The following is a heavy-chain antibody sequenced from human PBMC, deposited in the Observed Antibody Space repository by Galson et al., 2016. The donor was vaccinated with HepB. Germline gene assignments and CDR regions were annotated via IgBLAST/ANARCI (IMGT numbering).Heavy chain of an antibody. V-gene: IGHV4-4*02. D-gene: IGHD3/OR15-3a*01. CDR1: GDSISSTYW. CDR2: NTPSGGT. CDR3: AAHPVDFSY. Sequence: SETLSLTCAVSGDSISSTYWRGWGRQPPGKGLEWIGKNTPSGGTNYNPSLRSRVTISRDRSKNQFAQRLSSVTAADAAVYYWAAHPVDFSYWGQGMLVTVSS. J-gene: IGHJ4*02.